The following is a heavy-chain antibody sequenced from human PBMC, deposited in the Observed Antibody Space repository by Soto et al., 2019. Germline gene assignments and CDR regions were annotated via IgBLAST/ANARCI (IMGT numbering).Heavy chain of an antibody. D-gene: IGHD2-8*01. CDR1: GYTFTSYG. V-gene: IGHV1-18*01. CDR2: ISAYNGNT. Sequence: ASVKVSCKASGYTFTSYGISWVRQAPGQGLEWMGWISAYNGNTNYAQKLQGRVTMTTDTSTSTAYMELRSLRSDDTAVYYCARDLYASSPRGNWFDPWGQGTLVTVSS. CDR3: ARDLYASSPRGNWFDP. J-gene: IGHJ5*02.